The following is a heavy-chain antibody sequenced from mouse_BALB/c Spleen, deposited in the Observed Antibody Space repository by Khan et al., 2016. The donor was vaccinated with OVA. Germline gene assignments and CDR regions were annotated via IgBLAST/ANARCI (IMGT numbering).Heavy chain of an antibody. CDR3: ARPSYYGNPWFTY. CDR2: ISGTGIYT. J-gene: IGHJ3*01. V-gene: IGHV5-9*02. Sequence: EVELVESGGGLVKPGGSLKLSCAPSGFAFSSYDMSWVRQTPEKRLEWVATISGTGIYTYYTDSVKGRFTISRDHARNNLYLQMSSLMSEDTALYYCARPSYYGNPWFTYWGQGTLVTVSA. D-gene: IGHD2-10*01. CDR1: GFAFSSYD.